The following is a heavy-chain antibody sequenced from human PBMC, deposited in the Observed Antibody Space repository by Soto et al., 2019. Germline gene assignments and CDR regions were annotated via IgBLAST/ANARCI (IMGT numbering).Heavy chain of an antibody. V-gene: IGHV1-58*01. D-gene: IGHD3-22*01. CDR1: GFTFTSSA. Sequence: QMQLVQSGPEVKKPGTSVKVSCKASGFTFTSSAVQWVRQARGQRLEWIGWIVVGSGNTNYAQKFKERVIITREMXTPTAYMELSSLISXXXXXXXXXXXXXXXYYLFYYXYXXDVWGQXTTVT. CDR2: IVVGSGNT. J-gene: IGHJ6*02. CDR3: XXXXXXXYYLFYYXYXXDV.